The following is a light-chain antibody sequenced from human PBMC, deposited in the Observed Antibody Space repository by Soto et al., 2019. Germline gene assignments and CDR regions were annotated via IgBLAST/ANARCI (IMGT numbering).Light chain of an antibody. CDR2: NVI. Sequence: QSALTQPRAVSFSPGQSVTISCTGTSSDVGGYNFVSWYQHHPGKAPKLIIYNVIQRPSGVPDRFSASKSDNTASLTISGLQAEDEADYYCCSYAGSYTYVFGTGTKVTV. J-gene: IGLJ1*01. CDR1: SSDVGGYNF. CDR3: CSYAGSYTYV. V-gene: IGLV2-11*01.